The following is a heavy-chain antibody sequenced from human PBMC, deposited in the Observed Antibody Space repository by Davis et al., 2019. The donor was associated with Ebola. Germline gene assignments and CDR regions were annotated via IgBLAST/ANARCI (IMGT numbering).Heavy chain of an antibody. CDR3: TTLGDTAMVPS. V-gene: IGHV3-73*01. CDR1: GFTVSSNY. D-gene: IGHD5-18*01. J-gene: IGHJ5*02. CDR2: IRSKANSYAT. Sequence: GESLKISCAASGFTVSSNYMSWVRQASGKGLEWVGRIRSKANSYATAYAASVKGRFTISRDDSKNTAYLQMNSLKTEDTAVYYCTTLGDTAMVPSWGQGTLVTVSS.